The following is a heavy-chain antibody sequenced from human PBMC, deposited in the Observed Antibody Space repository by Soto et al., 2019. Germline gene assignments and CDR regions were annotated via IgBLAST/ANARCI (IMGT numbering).Heavy chain of an antibody. CDR1: GSTFGIHW. Sequence: PGGSLRLSCEASGSTFGIHWMTWVRQAPGKALEWVANIKEDGTEKYYVDSVKGRFTISRDNAKNSLFLQMNSLRTEDTAIYYCVRPNHQKFDSWGQGTSVPGSS. CDR3: VRPNHQKFDS. V-gene: IGHV3-7*01. CDR2: IKEDGTEK. J-gene: IGHJ4*02.